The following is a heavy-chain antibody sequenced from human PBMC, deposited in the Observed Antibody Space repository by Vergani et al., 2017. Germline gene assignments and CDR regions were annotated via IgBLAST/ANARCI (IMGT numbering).Heavy chain of an antibody. CDR1: GFTVSSNY. Sequence: EVQLVESGGGLIQPGGSLRLSCAASGFTVSSNYMSWVRQAPGKGLEWVSVIYSGGSTYYADSVKGRFTISRDNSKNTLYLQMNSLRAEDTAVYYCARAGPRVTAAHYVDYWGQGTLGTVSS. CDR3: ARAGPRVTAAHYVDY. CDR2: IYSGGST. D-gene: IGHD2-21*02. J-gene: IGHJ4*02. V-gene: IGHV3-53*01.